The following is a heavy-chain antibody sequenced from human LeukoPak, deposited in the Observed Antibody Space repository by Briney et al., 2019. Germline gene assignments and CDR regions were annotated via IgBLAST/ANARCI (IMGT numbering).Heavy chain of an antibody. J-gene: IGHJ4*02. Sequence: SQTLSLTCTVSGGSISSGGYYWSWIRQHPGKGLEWIGYIYYSGSTYYNPSLKSRVTISVDTSKNQFSLKLSSVTAADTAVYYCARGPDRDSRDIVVVVAATDYFDYWGQGTLVTVSS. D-gene: IGHD2-15*01. V-gene: IGHV4-31*03. CDR2: IYYSGST. CDR3: ARGPDRDSRDIVVVVAATDYFDY. CDR1: GGSISSGGYY.